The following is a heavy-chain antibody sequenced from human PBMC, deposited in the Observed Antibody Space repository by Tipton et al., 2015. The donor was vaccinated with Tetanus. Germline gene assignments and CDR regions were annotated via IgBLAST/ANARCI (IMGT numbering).Heavy chain of an antibody. CDR2: MNPNSGNT. CDR3: ARRYCSGGSCYQDY. V-gene: IGHV1-8*01. Sequence: QSGAEVKKPGAPVKVSCKASGYTFTSYDINWVRQATGQGLEWMGWMNPNSGNTGYAQKFQGRVTMTRNTSISTAYMELSSLRSEDTAVYYCARRYCSGGSCYQDYWGQGTLVTVSS. CDR1: GYTFTSYD. D-gene: IGHD2-15*01. J-gene: IGHJ4*02.